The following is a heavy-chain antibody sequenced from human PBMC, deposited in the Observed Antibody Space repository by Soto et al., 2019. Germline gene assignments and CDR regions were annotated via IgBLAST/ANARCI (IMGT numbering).Heavy chain of an antibody. D-gene: IGHD2-15*01. CDR1: GGSISSSSYY. Sequence: QLQLQESGPGLVKPSETLSLTCTVSGGSISSSSYYWGWIRQPPGKGLEWIGSIYYSGSTYYNPSLKSRVTISVDTSKNQFSLKLSSVTAADTAVYYCARRGVVVAATSDYWGQGTLVTVSS. CDR2: IYYSGST. V-gene: IGHV4-39*01. CDR3: ARRGVVVAATSDY. J-gene: IGHJ4*02.